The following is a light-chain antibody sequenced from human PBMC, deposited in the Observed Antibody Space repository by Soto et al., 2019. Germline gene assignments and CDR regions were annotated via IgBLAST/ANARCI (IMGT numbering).Light chain of an antibody. Sequence: QSALTQPASVSGSPGQSITISCSGTPSDIGADNYVSWYQHLPGEAPKVIIYDVSNRPAGGSSRFSGSKSGITAPLTISGLQAEDEANDYCGSYPRSSTLVIFGGGTKLTVL. CDR2: DVS. CDR1: PSDIGADNY. V-gene: IGLV2-14*03. CDR3: GSYPRSSTLVI. J-gene: IGLJ2*01.